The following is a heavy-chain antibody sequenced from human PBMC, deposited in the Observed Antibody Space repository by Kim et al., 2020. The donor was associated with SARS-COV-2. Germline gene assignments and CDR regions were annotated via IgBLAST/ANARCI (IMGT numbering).Heavy chain of an antibody. D-gene: IGHD3-22*01. J-gene: IGHJ4*02. CDR3: ARDSDYYDSSGY. Sequence: YYNPSLKSRVTISVDTSKNQFSLKLSSVTAADTAVYYCARDSDYYDSSGYWGQGTLVTVSS. V-gene: IGHV4-39*07.